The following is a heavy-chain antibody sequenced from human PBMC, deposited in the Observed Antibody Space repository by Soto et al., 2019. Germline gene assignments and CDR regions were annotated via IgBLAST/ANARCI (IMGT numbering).Heavy chain of an antibody. J-gene: IGHJ6*02. CDR2: ISAYNGNT. V-gene: IGHV1-18*01. CDR3: PRDNGLRYFDWLAYYYIYFMDV. CDR1: GYTFTSYG. D-gene: IGHD3-9*01. Sequence: ASMEVSCKASGYTFTSYGISWVRQAPGQGLEWMGWISAYNGNTNYAQKLQGRVTMTTDTPTSTAYMELSSLRSDDTAVYYCPRDNGLRYFDWLAYYYIYFMDVWGQGTTVPVSS.